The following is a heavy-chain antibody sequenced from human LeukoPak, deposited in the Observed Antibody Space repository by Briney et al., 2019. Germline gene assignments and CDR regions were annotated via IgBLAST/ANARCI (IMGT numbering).Heavy chain of an antibody. CDR1: GYTFTSYA. D-gene: IGHD5-24*01. CDR2: INTNTGNP. V-gene: IGHV7-4-1*02. J-gene: IGHJ4*02. CDR3: ARRVSQDGYNLPYFDY. Sequence: GASVKVSCKASGYTFTSYAMNWVRQAPGQGLEWMGWINTNTGNPTYAQGFTGRFVFSLDTSVSTAYLQISSLKAEDTAVYYCARRVSQDGYNLPYFDYWGQGTLVTVSS.